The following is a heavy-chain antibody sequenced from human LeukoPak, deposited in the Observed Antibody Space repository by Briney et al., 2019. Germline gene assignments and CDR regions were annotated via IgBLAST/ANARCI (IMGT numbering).Heavy chain of an antibody. Sequence: SETLSLTCTVSGGSISSSSYYWGWIRQPPGRGLEWIGNIYYSGSTYYNPSLKSRVTISVDTSKNHFSLKLSSVTAADTAVYYCAKEARPGPRDYFDYWGQGTLVTVSS. CDR1: GGSISSSSYY. CDR3: AKEARPGPRDYFDY. CDR2: IYYSGST. V-gene: IGHV4-39*02. J-gene: IGHJ4*02. D-gene: IGHD6-6*01.